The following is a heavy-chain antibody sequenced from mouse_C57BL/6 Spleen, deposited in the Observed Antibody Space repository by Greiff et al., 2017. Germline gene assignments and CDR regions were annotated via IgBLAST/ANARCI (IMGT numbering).Heavy chain of an antibody. D-gene: IGHD2-9*01. Sequence: DVHLVESGGGLVKPGGSLKLSCAASGFTFSSYAMSWVRQTPEKRLEWVATISDGGSYTYYPDNVKGRFTISRDNAKNNLYLQMSHLKSEDTAMYYCARDPTMVTTAMDYWGQGTSVTVSS. V-gene: IGHV5-4*01. CDR2: ISDGGSYT. CDR3: ARDPTMVTTAMDY. J-gene: IGHJ4*01. CDR1: GFTFSSYA.